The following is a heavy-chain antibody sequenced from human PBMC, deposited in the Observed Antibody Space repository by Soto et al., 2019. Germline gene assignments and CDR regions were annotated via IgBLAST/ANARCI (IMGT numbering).Heavy chain of an antibody. CDR1: GGTFNSYP. Sequence: QVQLVQSGAEVKKPGSSVKVSCKASGGTFNSYPISWVRQAPGQGVEWMGGIIPIFGTATYAQKFQGRVTITADKSTSTAYMELSRLRSEDTAVYYCARGDASGSYWGGGFDAWGQGTMVTVSS. V-gene: IGHV1-69*14. CDR2: IIPIFGTA. D-gene: IGHD1-26*01. J-gene: IGHJ5*02. CDR3: ARGDASGSYWGGGFDA.